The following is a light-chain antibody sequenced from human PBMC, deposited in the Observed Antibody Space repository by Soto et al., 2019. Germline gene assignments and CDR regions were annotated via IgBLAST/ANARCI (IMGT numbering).Light chain of an antibody. Sequence: EIVMTQSPATLSLSPGEIATLSCRASHSVSNYLAWYQQKPGQAPRLLIYDASNRATGIPARFSGSGSGTDFTLTISNLEPEDFAVYFCQQRSNWPAYSFGQGTKLEIK. V-gene: IGKV3-11*01. CDR1: HSVSNY. CDR2: DAS. CDR3: QQRSNWPAYS. J-gene: IGKJ2*03.